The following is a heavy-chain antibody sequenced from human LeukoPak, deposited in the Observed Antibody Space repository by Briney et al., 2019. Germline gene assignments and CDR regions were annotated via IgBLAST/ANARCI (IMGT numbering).Heavy chain of an antibody. J-gene: IGHJ3*02. Sequence: PSETLSLTCTVSGGSISSSSYYWGWNRQPPGKGLEWIGSIYYSGSTYYNPSLKSRVTISVDTSKNQFSLKLSSVTAADTAVYYCAGDANYDFWSGYAFDIWGQGTMVTVSS. CDR1: GGSISSSSYY. D-gene: IGHD3-3*01. CDR3: AGDANYDFWSGYAFDI. CDR2: IYYSGST. V-gene: IGHV4-39*02.